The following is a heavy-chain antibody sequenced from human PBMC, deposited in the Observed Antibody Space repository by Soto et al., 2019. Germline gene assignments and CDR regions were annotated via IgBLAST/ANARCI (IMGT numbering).Heavy chain of an antibody. D-gene: IGHD3-10*01. Sequence: GGSLRLSCAASGFTFSSYAMSWVRQAPGKGLEWVSAISGSGGSTYYADSVKGRFTISRDNSKNMLYLQMNSLRAEDTAVYYCAKVLGVVYYYYGMDVWGQGTTVTVSS. V-gene: IGHV3-23*01. CDR1: GFTFSSYA. CDR2: ISGSGGST. CDR3: AKVLGVVYYYYGMDV. J-gene: IGHJ6*02.